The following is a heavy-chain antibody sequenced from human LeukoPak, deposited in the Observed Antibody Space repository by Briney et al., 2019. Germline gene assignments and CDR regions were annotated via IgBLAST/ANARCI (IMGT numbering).Heavy chain of an antibody. Sequence: PGGSLRLSCAASGFTFSSYSMNWVRQAPGKGLEWVSSISSSSSYIYYADSVKGRFTISRDNAKNSLYLQMNSLRAEDTAVYYCEREDPYSAYAPIHDYWGQGTLVTVSS. CDR1: GFTFSSYS. V-gene: IGHV3-21*01. CDR3: EREDPYSAYAPIHDY. J-gene: IGHJ4*02. CDR2: ISSSSSYI. D-gene: IGHD5-12*01.